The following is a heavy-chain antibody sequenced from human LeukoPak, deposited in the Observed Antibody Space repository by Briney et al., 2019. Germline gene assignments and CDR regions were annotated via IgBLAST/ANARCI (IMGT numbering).Heavy chain of an antibody. Sequence: ASVTVSCTASGFTFTSSAVQWVRQARGQRLEWIGWIVVGSGNTNYAQKFQERVTTTRDMSTSTAYMELSSLRSEDTAVYYCAADRSRDAEYFQHWGQGTLVTVSS. CDR1: GFTFTSSA. J-gene: IGHJ1*01. V-gene: IGHV1-58*01. CDR3: AADRSRDAEYFQH. CDR2: IVVGSGNT.